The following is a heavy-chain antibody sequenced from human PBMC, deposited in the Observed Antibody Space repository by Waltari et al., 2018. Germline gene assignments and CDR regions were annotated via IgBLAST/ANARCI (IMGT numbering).Heavy chain of an antibody. CDR3: VLLGGTPGVDV. J-gene: IGHJ6*04. V-gene: IGHV1-69-2*01. CDR1: GYTFTDYY. Sequence: EVQLVQSGAEVKKPGATVKISCKASGYTFTDYYMHWVQQAPGKGLEWMGRVDPEDGETIYAEKFQGRVTITADTSTDTAYMELSSLRSEDTAVYYCVLLGGTPGVDVWGKGTTVTVSS. CDR2: VDPEDGET. D-gene: IGHD1-26*01.